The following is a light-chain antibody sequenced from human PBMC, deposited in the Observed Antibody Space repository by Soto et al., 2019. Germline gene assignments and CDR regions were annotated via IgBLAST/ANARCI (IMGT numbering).Light chain of an antibody. J-gene: IGKJ4*01. CDR2: WAS. CDR1: QRVLYSSNNKNY. Sequence: DIVMTQSPDSLAVSLGERATINCKSSQRVLYSSNNKNYLGWYQQKAGQPPKLLIYWASTRESGVPDRFSGSGSGTDFTLTISSLQAEDVAVYYCQQYYSTPLTFGGGTKVEIK. V-gene: IGKV4-1*01. CDR3: QQYYSTPLT.